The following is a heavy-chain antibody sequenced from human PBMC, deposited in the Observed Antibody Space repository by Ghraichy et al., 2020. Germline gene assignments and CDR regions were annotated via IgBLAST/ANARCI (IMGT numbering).Heavy chain of an antibody. V-gene: IGHV1-46*01. CDR3: ASSILTGYYTNYAPEFDY. D-gene: IGHD3-9*01. CDR1: GYTFTSYY. J-gene: IGHJ4*02. Sequence: ASVKVSCKASGYTFTSYYMHWVRQAPGQGLEWMGIINPSGGSTSYAQKFQGRVTMTRDTSTSTVYMELSSLRSEDTAVYYCASSILTGYYTNYAPEFDYWGQGTLVTVSS. CDR2: INPSGGST.